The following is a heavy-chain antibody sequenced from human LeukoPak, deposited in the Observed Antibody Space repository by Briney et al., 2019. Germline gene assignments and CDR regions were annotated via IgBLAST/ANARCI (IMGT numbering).Heavy chain of an antibody. CDR3: ARDRTGWASDY. D-gene: IGHD1-14*01. V-gene: IGHV4-39*07. CDR1: GGSISSLY. J-gene: IGHJ4*02. CDR2: ISHNGIT. Sequence: PSETLSLTCTVSGGSISSLYWGWIRQPPGRGLEWIGSISHNGITAYKPSLESRVTISVDTSKNQFSLTLSYTTAADTAVYYCARDRTGWASDYWGQGTLVTVSS.